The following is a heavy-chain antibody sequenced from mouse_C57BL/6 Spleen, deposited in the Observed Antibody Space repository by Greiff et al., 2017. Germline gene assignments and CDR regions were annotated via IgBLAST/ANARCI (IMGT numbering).Heavy chain of an antibody. J-gene: IGHJ1*03. CDR3: ARERGLLWYFDV. CDR1: GYSITSGYY. CDR2: ISYDGSN. D-gene: IGHD1-1*01. V-gene: IGHV3-6*01. Sequence: DVKLVESGPGLVKPSQSLSLTCSVTGYSITSGYYWNWIRQFPGNKLEWMGYISYDGSNNYNPSLKNRISITRDTSKNQFFLKLNSVTTEDTATYYCARERGLLWYFDVWGTGTTVTVSS.